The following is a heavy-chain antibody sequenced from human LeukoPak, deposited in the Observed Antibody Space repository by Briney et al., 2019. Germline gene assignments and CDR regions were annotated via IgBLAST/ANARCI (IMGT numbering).Heavy chain of an antibody. V-gene: IGHV4-61*02. CDR3: ARDRWVSYKDV. J-gene: IGHJ6*03. CDR2: IYTSGST. D-gene: IGHD6-13*01. Sequence: SETLSLTCTVSGGSISSGSYYWSWIRQPAGKGLEWIGRIYTSGSTNYNPSLKSRVTISVDTSKNQFSLKLSSVTAADTAVYYCARDRWVSYKDVWGKGTTVTVSS. CDR1: GGSISSGSYY.